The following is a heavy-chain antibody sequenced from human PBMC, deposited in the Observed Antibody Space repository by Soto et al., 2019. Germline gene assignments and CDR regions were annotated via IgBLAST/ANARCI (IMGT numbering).Heavy chain of an antibody. D-gene: IGHD2-2*02. CDR1: GVTFSSYA. J-gene: IGHJ6*02. CDR3: ARVTIDCSSTSGYKKEEYYCYGMDF. CDR2: VIPIFGTA. Sequence: GASVKVSCKASGVTFSSYAISWVGQAPLQVLEWMVGVIPIFGTANYEQKFQGRVKITEDEYTSTAYMELSSLRSEDKAVYYCARVTIDCSSTSGYKKEEYYCYGMDFWAQGTTVTVSS. V-gene: IGHV1-69*13.